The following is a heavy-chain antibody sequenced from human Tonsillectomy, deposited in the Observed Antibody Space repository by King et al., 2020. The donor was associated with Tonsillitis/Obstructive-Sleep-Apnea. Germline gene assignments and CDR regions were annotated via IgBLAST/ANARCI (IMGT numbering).Heavy chain of an antibody. Sequence: VQLVESGGGLVQPGESLRLSCAASGFTLRTYAVSWVRQAPGKGLEWVSAISGSGRDTYYADSVKGRFTISRDTSKNTLYLQMNSLRAEDTAIYYCAKVPNSGSYSYFDYWGQGTLVTVSS. CDR3: AKVPNSGSYSYFDY. D-gene: IGHD3-10*01. CDR1: GFTLRTYA. V-gene: IGHV3-23*04. CDR2: ISGSGRDT. J-gene: IGHJ4*02.